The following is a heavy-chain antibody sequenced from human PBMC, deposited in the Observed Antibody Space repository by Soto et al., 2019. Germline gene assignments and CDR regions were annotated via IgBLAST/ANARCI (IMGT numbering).Heavy chain of an antibody. Sequence: PGGSLRLSCAASGFTFSSYAMSWVRQAPGKGLEWVSAISGSGGSTYYADSVKGRFTISRDNSKNTLYLQMNSLRAEDTAVYYCANYLVQLERRSGFDYWGQGTLVTVSS. CDR1: GFTFSSYA. D-gene: IGHD1-1*01. V-gene: IGHV3-23*01. CDR2: ISGSGGST. CDR3: ANYLVQLERRSGFDY. J-gene: IGHJ4*02.